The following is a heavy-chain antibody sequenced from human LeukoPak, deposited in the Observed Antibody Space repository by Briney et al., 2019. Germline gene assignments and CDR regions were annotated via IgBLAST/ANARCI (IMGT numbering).Heavy chain of an antibody. Sequence: PGGSLRLSCAASGFTFSSYAMHWVRQAPGKGLEWVAVVSYDGSTKYYADSVKGRFTISRDNSKNTLYLQMNSLKAEDTAVYYCASCPVAAAGTSLYYGMDVWGQGTTVTVSS. CDR1: GFTFSSYA. D-gene: IGHD6-13*01. J-gene: IGHJ6*02. CDR2: VSYDGSTK. CDR3: ASCPVAAAGTSLYYGMDV. V-gene: IGHV3-30*04.